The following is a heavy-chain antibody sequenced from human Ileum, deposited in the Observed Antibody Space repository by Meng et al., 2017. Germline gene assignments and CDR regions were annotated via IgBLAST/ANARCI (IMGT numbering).Heavy chain of an antibody. CDR3: VRGPARETHDFDY. Sequence: QVQLNQGGGGLLKPSETLSLTGAVFGGSFNDYSWSWVRQSPGKGLEWIGQIHHSGRTNYKSSLERRVTISVDTSKSQFSLKLTSVTAADTAMYYCVRGPARETHDFDYWGQGALVTVSS. J-gene: IGHJ4*02. D-gene: IGHD1-26*01. CDR2: IHHSGRT. CDR1: GGSFNDYS. V-gene: IGHV4-34*01.